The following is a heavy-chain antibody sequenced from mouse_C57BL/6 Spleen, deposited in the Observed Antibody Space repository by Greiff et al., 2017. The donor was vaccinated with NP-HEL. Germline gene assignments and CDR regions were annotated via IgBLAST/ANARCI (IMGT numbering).Heavy chain of an antibody. CDR2: IYPRSGNT. D-gene: IGHD1-1*01. Sequence: QVQLQQSGAELARPGASVKLSCKASGYTFTSYGISWVKQRTGQGLEWIGEIYPRSGNTYYNEKFKGKATLTADTSSSTAYMELRSLTSEDSAVYFCAKDYGSSPAWFAYWGQGTLVTVSA. J-gene: IGHJ3*01. V-gene: IGHV1-81*01. CDR1: GYTFTSYG. CDR3: AKDYGSSPAWFAY.